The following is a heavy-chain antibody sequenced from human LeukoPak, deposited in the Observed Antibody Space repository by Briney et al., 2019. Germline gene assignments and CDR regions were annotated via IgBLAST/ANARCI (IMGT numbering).Heavy chain of an antibody. CDR2: IHYSGST. Sequence: KPSETLSLTCSVSGGSISSFYWSWIRQPPGKGLEWIGYIHYSGSTNYNPSLKSRVTMSADTSKNQFSLKLSSVTAADTAVYYCARGGGLDVWGQGATVTVSS. CDR1: GGSISSFY. V-gene: IGHV4-59*01. J-gene: IGHJ6*02. D-gene: IGHD3-16*01. CDR3: ARGGGLDV.